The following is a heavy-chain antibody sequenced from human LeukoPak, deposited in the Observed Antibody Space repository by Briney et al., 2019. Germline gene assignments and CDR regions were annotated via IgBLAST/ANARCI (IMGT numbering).Heavy chain of an antibody. Sequence: PGGSLRLSCAASGFTFSSSAMHWVRQAPGKGLEWVAVISYDGSNKYYADSVKGRFTISRDNSKNTLYLQMNSLRAEDTAVYYCARGPERTGVGTRYYYDMDVWGQGTTVTVSS. V-gene: IGHV3-30-3*01. CDR2: ISYDGSNK. CDR1: GFTFSSSA. D-gene: IGHD2-2*01. CDR3: ARGPERTGVGTRYYYDMDV. J-gene: IGHJ6*02.